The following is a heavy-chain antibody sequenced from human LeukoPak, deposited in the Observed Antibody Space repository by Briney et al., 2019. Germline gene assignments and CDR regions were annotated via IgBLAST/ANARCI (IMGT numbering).Heavy chain of an antibody. CDR3: VRVSTPSVVVPAAISPRAAAAGGVFDY. CDR1: GYSISSGYY. CDR2: IYHSGST. V-gene: IGHV4-38-2*02. Sequence: SETLSLTCTVSGYSISSGYYWGWIRQPPGKGREWIGSIYHSGSTYYNPSLKSRVTISVDTSKNHFSLKLSSVTAADTAVYYCVRVSTPSVVVPAAISPRAAAAGGVFDYWAQGTLVTVSS. J-gene: IGHJ4*02. D-gene: IGHD2-2*01.